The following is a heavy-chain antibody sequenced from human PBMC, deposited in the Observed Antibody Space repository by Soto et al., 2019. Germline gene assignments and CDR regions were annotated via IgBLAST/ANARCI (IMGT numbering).Heavy chain of an antibody. Sequence: QIQLLQSGAEVKKPGASVKVTCKASGYTFRNFGISWVRQAPGQGLEWMGWISAYNANANYAQKFQGRVTMTAATSTSTAYMELRSLRSDDTAVYYCARENSYFDYWGQGTLVTVSS. CDR3: ARENSYFDY. J-gene: IGHJ4*02. CDR1: GYTFRNFG. CDR2: ISAYNANA. V-gene: IGHV1-18*01.